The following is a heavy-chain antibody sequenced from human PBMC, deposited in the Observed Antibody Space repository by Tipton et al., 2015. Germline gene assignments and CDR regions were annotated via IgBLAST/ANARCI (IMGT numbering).Heavy chain of an antibody. CDR2: IIPIFGRA. CDR3: ARGPTLYDYSDY. CDR1: GDVLENYA. V-gene: IGHV1-69*01. D-gene: IGHD3-10*01. J-gene: IGHJ4*02. Sequence: QLVQSGAEVKKPGSSVKVSCRASGDVLENYAISWVRQAPGQGLEWMGGIIPIFGRADYAQKFQGRLTLSADGFNNTAHMELSSLRPEDTAAYYCARGPTLYDYSDYWGQGTLVTVSS.